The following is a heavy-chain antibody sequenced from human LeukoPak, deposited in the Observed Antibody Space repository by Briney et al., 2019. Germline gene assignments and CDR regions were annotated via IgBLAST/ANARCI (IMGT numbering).Heavy chain of an antibody. Sequence: SETLSLTCTVSGGSIISSSYYWGWIRQTPGKGLEWIGSIYYTGGTYYNPSLKSRLTISLDTSKNQFSLKLSSVTAADTAVYYCTEERAGTTVDCWGQGTLVTVSS. CDR1: GGSIISSSYY. CDR3: TEERAGTTVDC. V-gene: IGHV4-39*01. D-gene: IGHD1-7*01. CDR2: IYYTGGT. J-gene: IGHJ4*02.